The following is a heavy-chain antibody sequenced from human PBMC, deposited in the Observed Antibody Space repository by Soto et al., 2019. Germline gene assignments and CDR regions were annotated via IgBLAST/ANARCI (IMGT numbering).Heavy chain of an antibody. J-gene: IGHJ2*01. CDR1: GGTFSSYT. V-gene: IGHV1-69*12. CDR3: ATDGDSSSLPWYFDL. Sequence: QVQRVQSGAEVKKPGSSVKVSCKASGGTFSSYTISWVRQAPGQGLEWMRGIIPIFGTATYAQNFLGRVTITADESMTTVYMELSSLRSADTAVYYCATDGDSSSLPWYFDLWGRGTLVTVSS. D-gene: IGHD6-13*01. CDR2: IIPIFGTA.